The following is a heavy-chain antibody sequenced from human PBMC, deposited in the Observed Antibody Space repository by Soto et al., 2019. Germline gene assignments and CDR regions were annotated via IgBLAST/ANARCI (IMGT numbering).Heavy chain of an antibody. D-gene: IGHD2-21*02. CDR1: GFSLSTSGVG. J-gene: IGHJ4*02. CDR3: THRQTDCGGNCYSGFDY. CDR2: IYWDDDK. Sequence: QITLKESGPTLVKPTQTLTLTCTFSGFSLSTSGVGVGWIRQPPGKALEWLALIYWDDDKRYSPSLKSRLTITKDTSKNQVVLTMTNIDPVDTATYYCTHRQTDCGGNCYSGFDYWGQGTLVTVSS. V-gene: IGHV2-5*02.